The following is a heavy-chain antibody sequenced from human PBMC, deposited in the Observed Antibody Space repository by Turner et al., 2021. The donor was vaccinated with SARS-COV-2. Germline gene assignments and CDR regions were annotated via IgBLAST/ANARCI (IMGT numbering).Heavy chain of an antibody. CDR3: ASQEALVPSYYYYYYGMDV. CDR2: IYYSGST. CDR1: GGSISSSSYY. V-gene: IGHV4-39*01. D-gene: IGHD3-10*01. J-gene: IGHJ6*02. Sequence: QLQLQESGPGLVKPSETLSLTCTVSGGSISSSSYYWGWIRQPPGKWLEWIGSIYYSGSTYYNPSLKSRVTISVDTSKNQFSLKLSSVTAADTAVYYCASQEALVPSYYYYYYGMDVWGQGTTVTVSS.